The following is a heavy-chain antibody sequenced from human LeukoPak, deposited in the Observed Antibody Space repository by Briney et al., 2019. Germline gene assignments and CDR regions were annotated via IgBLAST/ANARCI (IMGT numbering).Heavy chain of an antibody. CDR3: ARDRWLQDIVVVPGATAFDI. CDR1: GYTFTSYG. CDR2: ISAYNGNT. V-gene: IGHV1-18*01. Sequence: GASVKVSCKASGYTFTSYGISWVRQAPGQGLEWMGWISAYNGNTNYAQKLQGRVTMTTDTSTGTAYMELRSPRSDDTAVYYCARDRWLQDIVVVPGATAFDIWGQGTMVTVSS. J-gene: IGHJ3*02. D-gene: IGHD2-2*01.